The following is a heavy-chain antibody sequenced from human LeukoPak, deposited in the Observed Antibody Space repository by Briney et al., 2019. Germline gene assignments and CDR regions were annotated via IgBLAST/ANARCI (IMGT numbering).Heavy chain of an antibody. CDR1: GYTFTGYY. Sequence: ASVKVSCKASGYTFTGYYMHWVRQAPRQGLEWMGWINPNSGGTNYAQKFQGRVTMTRDTSISTAYMELSRLRSDDTAVYYCARENAGYSSGFDYWGQGTLVTVSS. CDR2: INPNSGGT. D-gene: IGHD6-19*01. CDR3: ARENAGYSSGFDY. J-gene: IGHJ4*02. V-gene: IGHV1-2*02.